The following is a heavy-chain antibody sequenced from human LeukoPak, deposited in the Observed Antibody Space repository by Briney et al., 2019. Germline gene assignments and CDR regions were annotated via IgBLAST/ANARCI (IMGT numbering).Heavy chain of an antibody. D-gene: IGHD5-12*01. CDR2: ISSSSSYI. CDR3: ASRRYSGYDWGLPVWFDP. J-gene: IGHJ5*02. Sequence: PGGSLRLSCAASGFTFSSYSMNWVRQAPGKGLEWVSCISSSSSYIYYADSVKGRFTISRDNAKNSLYLQMNSLRAEDTAVYYCASRRYSGYDWGLPVWFDPWGQGTLVTVSS. CDR1: GFTFSSYS. V-gene: IGHV3-21*01.